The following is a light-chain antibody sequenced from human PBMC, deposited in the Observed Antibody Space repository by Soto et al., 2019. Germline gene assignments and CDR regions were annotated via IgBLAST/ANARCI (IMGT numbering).Light chain of an antibody. CDR3: QQSYSNPPT. Sequence: IQMTKSPSSLSASVGYRFTITCQARQSISSSLNWYQQKXGKAPKLLIYPASSLQSGVPSRFSGSGSGTDCTLTISSLQPEDFETYYCQQSYSNPPTFGGGTKVDIK. V-gene: IGKV1-39*01. CDR2: PAS. J-gene: IGKJ4*01. CDR1: QSISSS.